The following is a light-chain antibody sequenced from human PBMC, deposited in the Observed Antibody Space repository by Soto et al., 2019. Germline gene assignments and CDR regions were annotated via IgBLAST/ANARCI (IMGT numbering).Light chain of an antibody. V-gene: IGLV2-14*01. J-gene: IGLJ1*01. CDR1: SSDVGGYNY. CDR2: DVS. Sequence: QAASVSGSPGQSITISCTGTSSDVGGYNYVSWYQQHPGKAPKLMIYDVSNRPSGVSNRFSGSKSGNTASLTISGLQAEDEADYYCSSYTSSSTNYVFGTGTKLTVL. CDR3: SSYTSSSTNYV.